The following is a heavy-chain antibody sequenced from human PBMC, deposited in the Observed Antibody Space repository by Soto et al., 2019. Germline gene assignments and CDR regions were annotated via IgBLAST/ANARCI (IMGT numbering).Heavy chain of an antibody. CDR3: ARQTAAYYYHYGMDF. J-gene: IGHJ6*02. D-gene: IGHD5-18*01. V-gene: IGHV5-51*01. Sequence: GESLKISCKGSGYSFSSYWIGWVLQIPWKGLEWMGIIYPGDSDTRYSPSFQGQVTISADKSISTAYLQWSSLKASDTAMYYCARQTAAYYYHYGMDFSGPAPTLTLSS. CDR2: IYPGDSDT. CDR1: GYSFSSYW.